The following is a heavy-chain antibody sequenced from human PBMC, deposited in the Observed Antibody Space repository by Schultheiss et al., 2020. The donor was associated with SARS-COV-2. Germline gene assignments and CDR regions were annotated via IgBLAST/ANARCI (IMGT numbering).Heavy chain of an antibody. V-gene: IGHV4-39*07. J-gene: IGHJ4*02. CDR1: GGSISSGGYY. Sequence: SETLSLTCTVSGGSISSGGYYWSWIRQPPGKGLEWIGEINHSGSTNYNPSLKSRVTISVDTSKNQFSLRLSSVTAADTAVYYCARYHCSSTSCPFDYWGQGTLVTVSS. CDR2: INHSGST. D-gene: IGHD2-2*01. CDR3: ARYHCSSTSCPFDY.